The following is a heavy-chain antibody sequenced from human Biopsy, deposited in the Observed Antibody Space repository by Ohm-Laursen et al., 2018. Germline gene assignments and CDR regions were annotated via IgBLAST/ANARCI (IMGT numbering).Heavy chain of an antibody. CDR3: ARGPHSGSHSCFDY. CDR2: IIPMFGTA. CDR1: GGTFINYA. Sequence: SSVKVSCKASGGTFINYAISWVRQAPGQGLERMGGIIPMFGTANYAQMFQGRVTISADESTSTSYMELSSLTTEDTAIYYCARGPHSGSHSCFDYWGLGALVTVSS. J-gene: IGHJ4*02. D-gene: IGHD1-26*01. V-gene: IGHV1-69*01.